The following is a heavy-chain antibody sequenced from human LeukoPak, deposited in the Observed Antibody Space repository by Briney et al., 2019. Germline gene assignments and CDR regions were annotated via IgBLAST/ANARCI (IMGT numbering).Heavy chain of an antibody. V-gene: IGHV3-48*02. CDR2: SNTDGTI. J-gene: IGHJ3*01. CDR3: VRDRDYAFDF. CDR1: GFTFSYYS. Sequence: GGSLRLSCAASGFTFSYYSMNWVRQAPGKGLEWVSYSNTDGTISYADSVKGRFTISRDNAENSLYLQMNSLRDEDTAVYFCVRDRDYAFDFWGQGTMVTVSS.